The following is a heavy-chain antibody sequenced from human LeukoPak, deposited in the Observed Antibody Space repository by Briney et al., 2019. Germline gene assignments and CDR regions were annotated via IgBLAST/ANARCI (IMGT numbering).Heavy chain of an antibody. J-gene: IGHJ3*01. CDR1: GASINGYF. CDR2: VFHTGAT. Sequence: PSETLSLTCSVSGASINGYFWNWVRQTPEKGLEWIGYVFHTGATTSNPTLKSRVSITIDTSKSQISLTMTSVTAADSALYYCARDRRGSFYAFDLWGPGTIVSVS. V-gene: IGHV4-59*01. D-gene: IGHD1-26*01. CDR3: ARDRRGSFYAFDL.